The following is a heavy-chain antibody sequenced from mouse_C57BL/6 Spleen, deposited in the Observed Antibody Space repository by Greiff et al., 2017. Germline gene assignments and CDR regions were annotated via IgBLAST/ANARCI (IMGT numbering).Heavy chain of an antibody. D-gene: IGHD1-1*01. CDR3: ARGEGSSYFDY. Sequence: QVQLQQSGAELVRPGASVKLSCKASGYTFTDYYINWVKQRPGQGLEWIARIYPGSGNTYYNEKFKGKATLTAEKSSSTAYMQLSSLTSEDSAVYFCARGEGSSYFDYWGQGTTLTVSS. J-gene: IGHJ2*01. CDR1: GYTFTDYY. V-gene: IGHV1-76*01. CDR2: IYPGSGNT.